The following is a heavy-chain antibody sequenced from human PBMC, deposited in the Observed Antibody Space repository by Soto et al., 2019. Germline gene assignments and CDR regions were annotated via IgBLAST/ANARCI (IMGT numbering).Heavy chain of an antibody. V-gene: IGHV3-30*04. Sequence: PGGSLRLSCAASGFTFSSHAMHWVRQAPGKGLEWVAVISYDGSVRYFADSVKGRFIISRDNSENTLYLQMNSLTAEDTAMYYCARDLNWNFILNYWGQGTLVTVSS. D-gene: IGHD1-7*01. CDR1: GFTFSSHA. CDR3: ARDLNWNFILNY. CDR2: ISYDGSVR. J-gene: IGHJ4*02.